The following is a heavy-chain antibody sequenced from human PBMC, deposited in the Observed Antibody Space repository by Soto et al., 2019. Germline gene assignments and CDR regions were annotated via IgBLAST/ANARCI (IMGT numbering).Heavy chain of an antibody. CDR1: GFSLSTSGVG. Sequence: QITLKESGPTLVKPTQTLTLTCTFSGFSLSTSGVGVGWIRQPPGKALEWLALIYWDDDKRYSPSLKSRLTIPKDPSKNQVVLTMTNMDPVDTATYYCARSPREYSGYDIGAYFDYWGQGTLVTVSS. D-gene: IGHD5-12*01. V-gene: IGHV2-5*02. CDR2: IYWDDDK. J-gene: IGHJ4*02. CDR3: ARSPREYSGYDIGAYFDY.